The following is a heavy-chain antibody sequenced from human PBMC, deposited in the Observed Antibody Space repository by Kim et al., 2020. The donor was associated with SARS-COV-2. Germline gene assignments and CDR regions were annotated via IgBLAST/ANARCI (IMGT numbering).Heavy chain of an antibody. J-gene: IGHJ4*02. D-gene: IGHD3-10*01. V-gene: IGHV5-51*01. CDR3: AMSMVRGVPFDY. Sequence: RYRPSFQGQVTISADKSISTAYLQWSSLKASDTAMYYCAMSMVRGVPFDYWGQGTLVTVSS.